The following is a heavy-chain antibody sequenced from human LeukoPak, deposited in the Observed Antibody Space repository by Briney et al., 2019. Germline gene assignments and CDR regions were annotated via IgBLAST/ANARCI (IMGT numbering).Heavy chain of an antibody. CDR1: GFTFSSFG. CDR2: ISSSSSTI. J-gene: IGHJ4*02. D-gene: IGHD6-19*01. Sequence: GGSLRLSCAASGFTFSSFGMNWVRQAPGKGLEWVSYISSSSSTIYYADSVKGRFTISRDNAKNSLYLQMNSLRAEDTAVYYCARDLLDSSGWYYFDYWGQGTLVTVSS. CDR3: ARDLLDSSGWYYFDY. V-gene: IGHV3-48*01.